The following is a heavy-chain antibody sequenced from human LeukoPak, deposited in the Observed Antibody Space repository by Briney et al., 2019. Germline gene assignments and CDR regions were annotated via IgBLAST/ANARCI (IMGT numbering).Heavy chain of an antibody. CDR1: GFTFSSYW. V-gene: IGHV3-30*18. J-gene: IGHJ6*04. Sequence: GGSLRLSCAASGFTFSSYWMSWVRQAPGKGLEWVALISYDGSNEYYADSVKGRFTISRDSAKNSLYLQMNSLRAEDTAVYYCAELGITMIGGVWGKGTTVTISS. D-gene: IGHD3-10*02. CDR3: AELGITMIGGV. CDR2: ISYDGSNE.